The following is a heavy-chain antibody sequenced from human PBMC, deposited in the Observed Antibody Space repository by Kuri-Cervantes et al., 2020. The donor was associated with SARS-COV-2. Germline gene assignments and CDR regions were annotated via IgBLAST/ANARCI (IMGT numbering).Heavy chain of an antibody. CDR2: IYYSGTT. J-gene: IGHJ6*02. CDR3: AEGPHYDFWSGPYGMDV. CDR1: GDSISGYY. Sequence: SETLSLTCSVSGDSISGYYWSWIRPAPGKGPEWIGYIYYSGTTNYNPSLKSRATISVDRSQNKFSLKLNSVTAADTAVYYCAEGPHYDFWSGPYGMDVWGQGTTVTVSS. V-gene: IGHV4-59*01. D-gene: IGHD3-3*01.